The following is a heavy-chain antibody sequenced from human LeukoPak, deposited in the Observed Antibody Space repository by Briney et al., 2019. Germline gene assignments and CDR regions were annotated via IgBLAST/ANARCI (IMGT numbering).Heavy chain of an antibody. CDR2: LIPIFGTA. CDR1: GGTFSSYA. D-gene: IGHD3-3*01. J-gene: IGHJ6*03. V-gene: IGHV1-69*01. CDR3: ARGPYYDFWIHPYYYYYYMDV. Sequence: ASVKVSCKASGGTFSSYAISWVRQAPGQGLEWMGGLIPIFGTANYAQKFQGRVTITADESTSTAYMELSSLRSEDTAVYYCARGPYYDFWIHPYYYYYYMDVWGKGTTVTVSS.